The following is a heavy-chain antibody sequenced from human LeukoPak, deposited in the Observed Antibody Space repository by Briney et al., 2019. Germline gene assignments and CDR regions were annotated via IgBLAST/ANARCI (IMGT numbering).Heavy chain of an antibody. CDR1: GFTFSSSS. CDR2: ISSSSSYI. Sequence: GVLRLSCAASGFTFSSSSMNWVRQAPGKGLEWVSSISSSSSYIYYADSVKGRFTISRDNAKNSLYLQMNSLRAEDTAVYYCARGIVAVGNLDYWGQGTLVTVSS. D-gene: IGHD6-13*01. J-gene: IGHJ4*02. CDR3: ARGIVAVGNLDY. V-gene: IGHV3-21*01.